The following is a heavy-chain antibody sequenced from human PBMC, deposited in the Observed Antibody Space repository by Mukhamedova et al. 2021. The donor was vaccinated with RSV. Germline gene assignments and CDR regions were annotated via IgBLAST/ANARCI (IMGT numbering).Heavy chain of an antibody. CDR3: ASGQGPAAIYYYYGMDV. Sequence: GQGLEWMGWMNPNSGNTGYAQKFQGRVTMTRNTSISTAYMELSSLRSEDTAVYYCASGQGPAAIYYYYGMDVWGQGTTVTVSS. D-gene: IGHD2-2*02. J-gene: IGHJ6*02. CDR2: MNPNSGNT. V-gene: IGHV1-8*01.